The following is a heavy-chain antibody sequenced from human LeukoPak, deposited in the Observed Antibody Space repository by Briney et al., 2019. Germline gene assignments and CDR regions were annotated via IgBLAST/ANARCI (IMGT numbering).Heavy chain of an antibody. J-gene: IGHJ6*02. CDR3: ARDSWQWLDYYGMDV. Sequence: GGSLRLSCAASGFTVSSNYMSWVRQAPGKGLEWVSVIYSGGSTYYADSVKGRFTISRDNSKNTLYLQMNSLRAEDTAVYYCARDSWQWLDYYGMDVWGQGTTVTVSS. D-gene: IGHD6-19*01. CDR1: GFTVSSNY. V-gene: IGHV3-66*01. CDR2: IYSGGST.